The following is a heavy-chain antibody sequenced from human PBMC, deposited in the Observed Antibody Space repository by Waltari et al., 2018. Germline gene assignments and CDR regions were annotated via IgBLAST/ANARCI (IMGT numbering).Heavy chain of an antibody. CDR3: AEITMVRGVTY. D-gene: IGHD3-10*01. CDR1: GGSISSSSYY. V-gene: IGHV4-39*01. J-gene: IGHJ4*02. CDR2: IYYSGST. Sequence: QLQLQESGPGLVKPSETRSLTCTVSGGSISSSSYYWGWIRQPPGKGLEWIGSIYYSGSTYYNPSLKSRVTISVDTSKNQFSLKLSSVTAADTAVYYCAEITMVRGVTYWGQGTLVTVSS.